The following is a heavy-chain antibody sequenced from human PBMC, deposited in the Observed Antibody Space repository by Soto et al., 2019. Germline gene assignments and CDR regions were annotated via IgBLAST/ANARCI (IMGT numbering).Heavy chain of an antibody. CDR3: ASGYGDYGKGSWFYP. CDR2: MNPNSGNT. Sequence: QVQLVQSGAEVKKPEASVKVSCQASGYTFTRYDINWVRQATGQGLEWMGWMNPNSGNTGYAQKFQGRVTMTRNTSRGTAYMERSSLRSEATAVYYCASGYGDYGKGSWFYPWSQGTLVIFSS. V-gene: IGHV1-8*01. CDR1: GYTFTRYD. D-gene: IGHD4-17*01. J-gene: IGHJ5*02.